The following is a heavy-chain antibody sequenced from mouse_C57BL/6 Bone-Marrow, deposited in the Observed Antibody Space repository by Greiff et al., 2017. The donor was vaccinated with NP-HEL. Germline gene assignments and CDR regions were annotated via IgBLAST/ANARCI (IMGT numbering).Heavy chain of an antibody. CDR2: INPYNGGT. D-gene: IGHD2-2*01. J-gene: IGHJ4*01. V-gene: IGHV1-19*01. Sequence: EVQLVESGPVLVKPGASVKMSCKASGYSFTDYYMNWVKQSHGKSLEWIGVINPYNGGTSYNQKFKGKATLTVDKSSSTAYMELNSLTSEDSAVYYCARDGYDVWYYAMDYWGQGTSVTVSS. CDR1: GYSFTDYY. CDR3: ARDGYDVWYYAMDY.